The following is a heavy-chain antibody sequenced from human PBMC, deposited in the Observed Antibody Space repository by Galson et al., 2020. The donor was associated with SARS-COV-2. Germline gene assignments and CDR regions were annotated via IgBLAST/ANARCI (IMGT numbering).Heavy chain of an antibody. V-gene: IGHV4-38-2*02. Sequence: SETLSLTCAVSGYSISSGYYWGWIRQPPGEGLEWIGSISHSGTIYSNPSLKSRITMSVDTSKNQFSLKLSSVTAADMAVYYWARERESYSSSGYRWCDPWGQGTLGTVSS. D-gene: IGHD6-13*01. CDR1: GYSISSGYY. CDR2: ISHSGTI. CDR3: ARERESYSSSGYRWCDP. J-gene: IGHJ5*02.